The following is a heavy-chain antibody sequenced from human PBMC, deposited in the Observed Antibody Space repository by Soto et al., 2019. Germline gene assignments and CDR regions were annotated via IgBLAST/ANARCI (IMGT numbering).Heavy chain of an antibody. J-gene: IGHJ4*02. Sequence: SGLTLVNPTQTLTLTCTFSGFSLSTSGVGVGWIRQPPGKALEWLALIYWNDDKRYSPSLKSRLTITKDTPKNQVVLTMTNMDPVDTATYYCAQTDTPYAPFDYWGQGTLVTVSS. CDR1: GFSLSTSGVG. CDR3: AQTDTPYAPFDY. CDR2: IYWNDDK. D-gene: IGHD2-8*01. V-gene: IGHV2-5*01.